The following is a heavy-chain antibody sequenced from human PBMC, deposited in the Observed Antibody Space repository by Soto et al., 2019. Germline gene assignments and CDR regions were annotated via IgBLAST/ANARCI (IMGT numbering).Heavy chain of an antibody. CDR3: ARPPCPTTSENWFEP. Sequence: QVHLVQSGVEVETPGASVKVSCQASGYTFFAYDISWVRQAPGQGLEWMGWVSTYSSDTKSAQKFQGRVTMTTDTSTATAYMELRSLRSDDTAVYYCARPPCPTTSENWFEPWGQGTLVTVSS. CDR1: GYTFFAYD. CDR2: VSTYSSDT. V-gene: IGHV1-18*04. D-gene: IGHD5-12*01. J-gene: IGHJ5*02.